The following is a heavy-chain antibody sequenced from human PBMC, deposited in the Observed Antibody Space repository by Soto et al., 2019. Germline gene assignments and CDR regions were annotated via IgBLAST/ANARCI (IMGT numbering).Heavy chain of an antibody. J-gene: IGHJ4*02. V-gene: IGHV3-64*02. CDR2: ISYDGTIT. D-gene: IGHD3-22*01. CDR3: ARALTYYYDIDY. Sequence: GGSLRLSCATSGFTFSIYAMHWVRQAPGKGLEYVSAISYDGTITSYADSVKGRFTISRDNAQNTLHLQMNSLRAEDTAIYYCARALTYYYDIDYWGQGTLVTVSS. CDR1: GFTFSIYA.